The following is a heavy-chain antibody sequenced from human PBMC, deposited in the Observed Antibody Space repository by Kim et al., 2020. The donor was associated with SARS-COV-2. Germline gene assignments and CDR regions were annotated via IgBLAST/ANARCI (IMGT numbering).Heavy chain of an antibody. D-gene: IGHD4-17*01. V-gene: IGHV3-15*01. CDR1: GFTFSNAW. Sequence: GGSLRLSCAASGFTFSNAWMSWVRQAPGKGLEWVGRIKSKTDGGTTDYAAPVKGRFTISRDDSKNTLYLQMNSLKTEDTAVYYCTTAFPTVTTRYVDYWGQGTLVTVSS. J-gene: IGHJ4*02. CDR2: IKSKTDGGTT. CDR3: TTAFPTVTTRYVDY.